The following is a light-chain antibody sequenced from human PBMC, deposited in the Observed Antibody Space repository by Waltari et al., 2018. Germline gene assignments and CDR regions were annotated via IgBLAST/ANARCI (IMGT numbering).Light chain of an antibody. J-gene: IGKJ2*01. CDR2: WAS. V-gene: IGKV4-1*01. CDR3: QQYYSSPPT. Sequence: DIVMTQSPDYLAVSLGERATINCKSSQSILYSSNNKNYLAWYQQKPGQAPKLLIYWASTRESGVPDRCSGSGSGTDFTLTISSLQAEDVAVYHCQQYYSSPPTFGQGTKLEIK. CDR1: QSILYSSNNKNY.